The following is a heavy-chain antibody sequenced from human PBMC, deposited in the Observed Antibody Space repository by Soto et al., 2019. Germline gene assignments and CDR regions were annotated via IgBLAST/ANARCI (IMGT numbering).Heavy chain of an antibody. J-gene: IGHJ6*03. Sequence: QVQLVQSGPEVKKPGSSVKVSCKTSGGTLSSYSISWVRQAPGQGLEWVGRIITFVGKANVAQQFQGRVTITAESSTDTTYMALRRIKSADTAVYYCGRVNGGTDSGGNYMDVWGTGTTVTVSS. CDR3: GRVNGGTDSGGNYMDV. CDR2: IITFVGKA. D-gene: IGHD2-15*01. V-gene: IGHV1-69*08. CDR1: GGTLSSYS.